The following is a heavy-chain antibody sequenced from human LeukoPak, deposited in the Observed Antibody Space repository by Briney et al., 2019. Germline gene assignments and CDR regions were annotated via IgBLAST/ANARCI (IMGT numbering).Heavy chain of an antibody. CDR2: IDSAGTI. CDR1: GFAFGSYG. D-gene: IGHD3-3*01. J-gene: IGHJ4*02. CDR3: AREDYDFWSGYRIKSLAY. V-gene: IGHV3-48*01. Sequence: GGSLRLSCAASGFAFGSYGMNWVRQAPGKGLEWVSHIDSAGTINYADSVKGRFTISRDNAKNSLSLQMNSLRAEDTAVYYCAREDYDFWSGYRIKSLAYWGQGTLVTVSS.